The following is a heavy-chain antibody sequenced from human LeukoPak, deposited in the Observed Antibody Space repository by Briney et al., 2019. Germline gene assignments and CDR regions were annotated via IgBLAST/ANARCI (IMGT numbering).Heavy chain of an antibody. CDR3: AREYYYEELDY. D-gene: IGHD3-22*01. V-gene: IGHV3-64*01. CDR2: ISSNGDST. CDR1: GFTFSSYP. Sequence: GGSLRLSCAASGFTFSSYPMHWVRQAPGKGLEYVSGISSNGDSTYYANSVKGRFTISRDNSKNTLYLQMGSLRAEDMAVYYCAREYYYEELDYWGQGTLVTVSS. J-gene: IGHJ4*02.